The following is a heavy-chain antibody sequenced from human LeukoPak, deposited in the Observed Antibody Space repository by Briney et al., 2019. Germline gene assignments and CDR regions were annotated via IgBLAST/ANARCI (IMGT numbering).Heavy chain of an antibody. CDR2: IKQDGGET. CDR3: ARVGGKPSQQLVQFDFQH. Sequence: PGGSLRLSCAASGFTFSNYWMSWVRQAPGKGLEWVANIKQDGGETYYVDSVKGRFTISRDNAKNSLYLQMNSLRAEDTAVYYCARVGGKPSQQLVQFDFQHWGQGTLVTVSS. CDR1: GFTFSNYW. D-gene: IGHD6-13*01. J-gene: IGHJ1*01. V-gene: IGHV3-7*01.